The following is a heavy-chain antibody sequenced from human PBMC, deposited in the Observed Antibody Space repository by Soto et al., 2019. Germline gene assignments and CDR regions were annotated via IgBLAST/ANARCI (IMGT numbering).Heavy chain of an antibody. V-gene: IGHV4-39*01. CDR2: IYFSGAT. J-gene: IGHJ4*02. Sequence: PSETLSLTCPVSGASISSNNYYWGWVRQPPGMGLEWIGSIYFSGATYYNPSLKSRVTISVDTSKHQFSLKLNSVTAADTAVYYCARLQREYYFDYWGPGTLVTVSS. CDR3: ARLQREYYFDY. CDR1: GASISSNNYY.